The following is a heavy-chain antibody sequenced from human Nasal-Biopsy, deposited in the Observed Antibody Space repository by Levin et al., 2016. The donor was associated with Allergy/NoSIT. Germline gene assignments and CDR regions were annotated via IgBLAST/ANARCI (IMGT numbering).Heavy chain of an antibody. Sequence: GGSLRLSCAASGFTLSNYWMHWVRQAPGKGPVWVSHISGDGSITGYADFVKGRFTVSRDNAKNTLSLQLNSLRTEDTAVYHCARGTYPGSFDNWGQGTLVAVSS. CDR3: ARGTYPGSFDN. V-gene: IGHV3-74*01. D-gene: IGHD3/OR15-3a*01. J-gene: IGHJ4*03. CDR2: ISGDGSIT. CDR1: GFTLSNYW.